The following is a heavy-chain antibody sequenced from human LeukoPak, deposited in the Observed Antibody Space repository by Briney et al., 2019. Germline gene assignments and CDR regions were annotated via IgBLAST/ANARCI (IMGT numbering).Heavy chain of an antibody. V-gene: IGHV1-18*01. CDR3: ARGFRDSSSGKWDI. Sequence: ASVKVSCKASGYTFTSYGISWARQAPGQGLEWMGWISAYNGNTNYAQKLQGRVTMTTDTSTSTAYMEQRSLRSDDTAVYYCARGFRDSSSGKWDIWGQGTMVTVSS. CDR2: ISAYNGNT. D-gene: IGHD6-13*01. J-gene: IGHJ3*02. CDR1: GYTFTSYG.